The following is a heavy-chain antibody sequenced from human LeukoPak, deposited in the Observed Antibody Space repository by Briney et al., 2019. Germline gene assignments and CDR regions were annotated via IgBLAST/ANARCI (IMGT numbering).Heavy chain of an antibody. CDR3: ARGPSPGYASGWNTYFDP. CDR2: INPDSCGT. Sequence: ASVKVSCKASGSTFTDYHVHWVRQAPGQGLEWMGWINPDSCGTKYQGRVTMTRDTSISTVYMELSSLTSDDTAVFYCARGPSPGYASGWNTYFDPWGQGTLVTVSS. D-gene: IGHD6-19*01. CDR1: GSTFTDYH. J-gene: IGHJ5*02. V-gene: IGHV1-2*02.